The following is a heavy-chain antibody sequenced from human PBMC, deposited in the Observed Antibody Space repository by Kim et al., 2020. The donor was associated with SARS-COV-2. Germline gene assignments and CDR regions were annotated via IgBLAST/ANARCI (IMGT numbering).Heavy chain of an antibody. J-gene: IGHJ4*02. CDR2: TT. Sequence: TTDYAAPVEGRFTISRDDSKNTRYLQRNSLKTEDTAVYYCTTIVGATRGYWGQGTLVTVSS. D-gene: IGHD1-26*01. V-gene: IGHV3-15*01. CDR3: TTIVGATRGY.